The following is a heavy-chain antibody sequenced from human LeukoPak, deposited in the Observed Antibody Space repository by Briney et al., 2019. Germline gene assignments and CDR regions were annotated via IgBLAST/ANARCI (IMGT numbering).Heavy chain of an antibody. Sequence: GGSLRLSCAASGFTFSSHEMNWVRQAPGKGLERISHITTSGSKTYYADSVKGRFTISRDNAKSSLYLQMNSLRAEDTAVYYCGRYLNYWGQGTLVTVSS. J-gene: IGHJ4*02. CDR1: GFTFSSHE. D-gene: IGHD3-10*01. CDR2: ITTSGSKT. V-gene: IGHV3-48*03. CDR3: GRYLNY.